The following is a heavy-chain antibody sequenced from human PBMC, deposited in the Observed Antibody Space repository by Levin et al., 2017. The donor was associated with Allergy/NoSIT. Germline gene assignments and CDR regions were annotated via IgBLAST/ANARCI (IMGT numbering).Heavy chain of an antibody. V-gene: IGHV3-7*01. D-gene: IGHD5-24*01. CDR3: AREGDGTSQLSLDGMDV. CDR1: GFTFSSYW. J-gene: IGHJ6*02. CDR2: IKQDGSEK. Sequence: AGGSLRLSCAASGFTFSSYWMSWVRQAPGKGLEWVANIKQDGSEKYYVDSVKGRFTISRDNAKNSLYLQMNSLRAEDTAVYYCAREGDGTSQLSLDGMDVWGQGTTVTVSS.